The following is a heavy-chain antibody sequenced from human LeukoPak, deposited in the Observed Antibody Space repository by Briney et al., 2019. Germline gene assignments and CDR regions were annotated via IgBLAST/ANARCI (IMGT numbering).Heavy chain of an antibody. CDR3: ARVHSGGSYYEAYFDY. Sequence: PGGSLRLSCAASGFTFSSYSMNWVRQAPGKGLEWVSSISSSSSYIYYADSVKGRFTISRDNAKNSLYLQMNSLRAEDTAVYYCARVHSGGSYYEAYFDYWGQGTLVTVSS. J-gene: IGHJ4*02. V-gene: IGHV3-21*01. CDR2: ISSSSSYI. D-gene: IGHD1-26*01. CDR1: GFTFSSYS.